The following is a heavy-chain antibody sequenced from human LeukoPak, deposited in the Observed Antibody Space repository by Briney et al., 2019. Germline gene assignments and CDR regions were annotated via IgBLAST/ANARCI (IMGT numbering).Heavy chain of an antibody. D-gene: IGHD6-13*01. CDR1: GGSISSTSYY. V-gene: IGHV4-39*01. CDR2: IYYGGST. Sequence: SETLSLTCTVSGGSISSTSYYWGWIRQPPGKGLEYIGSIYYGGSTYYKSSLKSRVTISVDTSRNQFSLKLSSVTAADTAVYYCARLGGGRSSWFGSFDYWGQGTLVTVSS. J-gene: IGHJ4*02. CDR3: ARLGGGRSSWFGSFDY.